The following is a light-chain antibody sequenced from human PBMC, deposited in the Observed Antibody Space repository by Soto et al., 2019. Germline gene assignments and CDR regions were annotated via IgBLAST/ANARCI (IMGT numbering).Light chain of an antibody. V-gene: IGLV2-8*01. CDR3: SSYAGSNNMV. J-gene: IGLJ2*01. Sequence: QSALTQPPSASGSPGQSVTISCTGTSSDVGGYNYVYWYQQHPGKAPKLIIFEVSKWPSGVPDRFSGSKSGNTASLTVSGLQAEDEADYYCSSYAGSNNMVFGGGTKLTVL. CDR2: EVS. CDR1: SSDVGGYNY.